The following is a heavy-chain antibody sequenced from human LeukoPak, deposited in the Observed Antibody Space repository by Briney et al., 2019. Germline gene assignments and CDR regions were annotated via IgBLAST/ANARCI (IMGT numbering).Heavy chain of an antibody. J-gene: IGHJ1*01. Sequence: ASVKVSCKAAGGTFSSYAISWVRQAPGQGGEWMGGIIPIFGIANYAQKFQGRVTITADKSTSTAYMELSSLRSEDTAVYYCARDLGIAAAAYAEYFQHWGQGTLVTVSS. CDR3: ARDLGIAAAAYAEYFQH. CDR1: GGTFSSYA. V-gene: IGHV1-69*10. CDR2: IIPIFGIA. D-gene: IGHD6-13*01.